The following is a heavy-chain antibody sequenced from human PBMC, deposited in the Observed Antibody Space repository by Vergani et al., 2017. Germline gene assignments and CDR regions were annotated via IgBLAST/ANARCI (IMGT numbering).Heavy chain of an antibody. CDR3: VYRKTECGTTGCFYPFYYYYYMGL. D-gene: IGHD1-7*01. J-gene: IGHJ6*03. CDR1: GFSLNTRGAS. CDR2: IYWNDDQ. Sequence: QITLKESGPTLVKPTQPLTLTCTFSGFSLNTRGASVAWIRQPPGKALDWLALIYWNDDQHYSPSLNNSVTITKDTSKNQVVLTMTNMDYVDTGTYYCVYRKTECGTTGCFYPFYYYYYMGLWGKGTTVTVSS. V-gene: IGHV2-5*04.